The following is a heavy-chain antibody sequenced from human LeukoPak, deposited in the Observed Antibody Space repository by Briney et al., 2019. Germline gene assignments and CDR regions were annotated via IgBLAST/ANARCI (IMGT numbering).Heavy chain of an antibody. J-gene: IGHJ3*02. CDR1: GGPITSANYY. CDR3: ARDYYDGTGYHVFDI. D-gene: IGHD3-22*01. V-gene: IGHV4-31*03. Sequence: PSETLSLTCTVSGGPITSANYYWSWVRQHPGKGLEWIGYIHHSGTSYYNPSLKSRISMSVDTSKNQFSLKLSSVTAADTAVYYCARDYYDGTGYHVFDIWGQGTMVTVSS. CDR2: IHHSGTS.